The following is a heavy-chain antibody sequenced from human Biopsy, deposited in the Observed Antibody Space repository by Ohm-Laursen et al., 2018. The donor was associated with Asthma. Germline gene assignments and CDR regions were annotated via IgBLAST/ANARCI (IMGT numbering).Heavy chain of an antibody. CDR2: INSVFGTT. V-gene: IGHV1-69*01. J-gene: IGHJ4*02. Sequence: SSVKVSCKSLGGTFNTYVIGWVRQAPGQGLEWMGGINSVFGTTTYPQKFQDRVTINADDSTSTVYMELSSLRSEDTAVYYCARKAGSCISRTCYSLDFWGQGTLVTASS. CDR1: GGTFNTYV. D-gene: IGHD2-2*01. CDR3: ARKAGSCISRTCYSLDF.